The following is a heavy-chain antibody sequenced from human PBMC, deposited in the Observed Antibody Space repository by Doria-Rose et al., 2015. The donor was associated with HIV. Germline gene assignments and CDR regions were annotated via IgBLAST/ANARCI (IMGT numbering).Heavy chain of an antibody. V-gene: IGHV3-49*04. D-gene: IGHD3-3*01. CDR2: IRSKAYGGTT. CDR3: TRSYNNFWSGSYYDY. J-gene: IGHJ4*02. CDR1: GVTFGDYA. Sequence: VQLVQSGGGLVQPGRSLRLSCRVFGVTFGDYAINWVRQAPGKGLEWVGFIRSKAYGGTTDYAASLKGRFTISRDDSNTIAYLQMNGLRTEDTAVYFCTRSYNNFWSGSYYDYWGQGTLVTVSS.